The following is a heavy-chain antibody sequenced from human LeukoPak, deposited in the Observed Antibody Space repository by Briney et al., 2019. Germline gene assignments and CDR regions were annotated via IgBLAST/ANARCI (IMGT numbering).Heavy chain of an antibody. CDR1: GYTFTGYY. D-gene: IGHD3-22*01. CDR3: ARIEPTRYYYDSSGYYPY. V-gene: IGHV1-2*02. Sequence: ASVKVSCKASGYTFTGYYMHWVRQAPGQGLEWMGWINPNSGGTNYAQKFQGRVTMTRDTSISTAYMELSRLRSDDTAVYYCARIEPTRYYYDSSGYYPYWGQGTLVTVSS. CDR2: INPNSGGT. J-gene: IGHJ4*02.